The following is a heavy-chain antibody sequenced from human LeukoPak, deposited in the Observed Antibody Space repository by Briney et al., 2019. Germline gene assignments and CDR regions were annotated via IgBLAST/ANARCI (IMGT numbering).Heavy chain of an antibody. D-gene: IGHD2-21*01. CDR1: GASINSHY. Sequence: SETLSLTCTVSGASINSHYWSWIRQPAGKGLEWIGRIYISGSTNYNSSLQSRVTMSVDTSKNQFSLKLTSVTAADTAVYYCAKGGKGFPLGLRFDSWGQGTLVSVSS. V-gene: IGHV4-4*07. CDR3: AKGGKGFPLGLRFDS. CDR2: IYISGST. J-gene: IGHJ4*02.